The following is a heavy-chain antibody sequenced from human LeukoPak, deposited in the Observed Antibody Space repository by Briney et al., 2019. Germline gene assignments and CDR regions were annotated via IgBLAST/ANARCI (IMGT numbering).Heavy chain of an antibody. CDR1: GFTFSSYS. CDR3: ARDRDYGDNDAFDI. V-gene: IGHV3-21*01. D-gene: IGHD4-17*01. Sequence: GGSLRLSCAASGFTFSSYSMNWVHQAPGKGLEWVSSISSSSSYIYYADSVKGRFTISRDNAKNSLYLQMNSLRAEDTAVYYCARDRDYGDNDAFDIWGQGTMVTVSS. CDR2: ISSSSSYI. J-gene: IGHJ3*02.